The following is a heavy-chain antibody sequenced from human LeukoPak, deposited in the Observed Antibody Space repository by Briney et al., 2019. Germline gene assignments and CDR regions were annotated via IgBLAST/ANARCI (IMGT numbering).Heavy chain of an antibody. J-gene: IGHJ2*01. D-gene: IGHD3-10*01. CDR3: ARSSLLLWFGDQTPLDL. V-gene: IGHV3-11*01. CDR1: GFTFSDYY. CDR2: ISSSGSTI. Sequence: GGSLRLSCAASGFTFSDYYMSWIRQAPGKGLEWVSYISSSGSTIYYADSVKGRFTISRDNAKNSLYLQMNSLRAEDTAVYYCARSSLLLWFGDQTPLDLWGRGTLVTVSS.